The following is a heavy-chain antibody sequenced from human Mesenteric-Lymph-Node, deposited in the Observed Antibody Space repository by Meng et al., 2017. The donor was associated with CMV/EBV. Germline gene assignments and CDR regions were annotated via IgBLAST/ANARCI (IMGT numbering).Heavy chain of an antibody. CDR1: GGSFSGYY. V-gene: IGHV4-34*01. CDR2: INHSGST. D-gene: IGHD4-11*01. J-gene: IGHJ6*02. CDR3: AREGSHDYTNSDV. Sequence: LRLSCAVYGGSFSGYYWSWIRQPPGKGLEWIGEINHSGSTNYNPSLKSRVTISVDTSTNQFSLNLSSVTAADTAVYYCAREGSHDYTNSDVWGQGTTVTVSS.